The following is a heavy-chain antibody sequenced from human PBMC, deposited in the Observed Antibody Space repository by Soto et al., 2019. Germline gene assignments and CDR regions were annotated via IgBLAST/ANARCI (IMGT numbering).Heavy chain of an antibody. J-gene: IGHJ5*02. CDR2: DSAYNGIT. CDR3: ATGARFDCYSSAYYWFDP. Sequence: QVQLVQSGAEVKKPGASVKVSCKASGYTLASYGVNWVRQAPGQGLEWMGLDSAYNGITNYAQKFQGRVTMTTDTSTSTAYMELRSLRSEDTAFYFCATGARFDCYSSAYYWFDPWGQGTLVTVSS. CDR1: GYTLASYG. D-gene: IGHD6-25*01. V-gene: IGHV1-18*04.